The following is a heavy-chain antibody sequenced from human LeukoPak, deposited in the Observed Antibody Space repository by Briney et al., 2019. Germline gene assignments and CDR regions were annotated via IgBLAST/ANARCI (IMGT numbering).Heavy chain of an antibody. CDR3: ARGGPEVAAPVEYYFDY. D-gene: IGHD6-19*01. CDR2: INTNTGNP. CDR1: GYTFTSYA. Sequence: ASVKVSCKASGYTFTSYAMNWVRQAPGQGLEWMGWINTNTGNPTYAQGFTGRFVFSLDTSVSTAYLQISSLKAEDTAVYYCARGGPEVAAPVEYYFDYWGQGTLVTVSS. V-gene: IGHV7-4-1*02. J-gene: IGHJ4*02.